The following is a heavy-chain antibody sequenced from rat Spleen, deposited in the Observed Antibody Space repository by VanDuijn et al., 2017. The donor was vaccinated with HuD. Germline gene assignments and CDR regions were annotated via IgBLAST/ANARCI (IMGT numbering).Heavy chain of an antibody. Sequence: EVQLVESGGGLVQPGRSLKLSCAASGFTFSIYGMAWVRQAPTKGLEWVASIGTGGGNTYYRDSVKGRFTISRDNAKNTLYLQMDSLRSEDTATYYCARHGRGKTTYYYVMDAWGQGASVTVSS. D-gene: IGHD4-5*01. V-gene: IGHV5S13*01. CDR1: GFTFSIYG. CDR3: ARHGRGKTTYYYVMDA. J-gene: IGHJ4*01. CDR2: IGTGGGNT.